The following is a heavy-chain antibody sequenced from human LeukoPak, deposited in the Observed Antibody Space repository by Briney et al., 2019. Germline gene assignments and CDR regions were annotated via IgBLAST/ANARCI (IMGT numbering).Heavy chain of an antibody. CDR2: ISWGGTIT. J-gene: IGHJ4*02. D-gene: IGHD6-19*01. CDR1: GFIFSNGT. CDR3: AKDVGVLGLAGPIDY. Sequence: GGSLRLSCAASGFIFSNGTMHWVRQAPGKGLEWVSLISWGGTITHYGDSVKGRFTNSRDNGKNSLYLQMNSLRTEDTALYYCAKDVGVLGLAGPIDYWGQGTLVTVSS. V-gene: IGHV3-43*01.